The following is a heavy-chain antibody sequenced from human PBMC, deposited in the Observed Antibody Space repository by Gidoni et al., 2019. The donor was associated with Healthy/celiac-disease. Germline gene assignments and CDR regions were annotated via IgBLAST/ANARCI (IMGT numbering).Heavy chain of an antibody. Sequence: EVQLVEYGGGLVKPGGSLRLSCAASGFTFSSYSMNWVRQAPGKGLEWVSSISSSSSYTYYADSVKGRFTISRDNAKNSLYLQMNSLRAEDTAVYYCARDLGSDDDYWGQGTLVTVSS. CDR2: ISSSSSYT. CDR1: GFTFSSYS. CDR3: ARDLGSDDDY. J-gene: IGHJ4*02. V-gene: IGHV3-21*01. D-gene: IGHD7-27*01.